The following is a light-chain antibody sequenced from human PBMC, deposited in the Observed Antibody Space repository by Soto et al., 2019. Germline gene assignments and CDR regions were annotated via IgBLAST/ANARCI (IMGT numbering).Light chain of an antibody. J-gene: IGKJ1*01. CDR1: QSISSC. CDR2: KAS. V-gene: IGKV1-5*03. Sequence: DIQLTQSPSTLSASVGDRVTITCRASQSISSCLAWYQQKPGKAPKLLIYKASSLATGVPSRFSGSGSGTEFTLTISSLQPDDFATYYCQQYSSYPRTFGQGTKVEIK. CDR3: QQYSSYPRT.